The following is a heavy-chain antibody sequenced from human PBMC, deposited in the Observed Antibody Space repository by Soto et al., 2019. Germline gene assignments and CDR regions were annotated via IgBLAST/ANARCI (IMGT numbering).Heavy chain of an antibody. D-gene: IGHD4-17*01. V-gene: IGHV1-69*01. Sequence: QVQLVQSGAEVKKPGSSVKVSCKASGGTFNSYALSWVRQAPGQGLEWMGGVIPIFGTANYAQKFQGRVTITADESTSTASMELSSLRFEDTAVYYCACSRDKGTVTFDYWGQGTLVTVSS. CDR2: VIPIFGTA. CDR1: GGTFNSYA. CDR3: ACSRDKGTVTFDY. J-gene: IGHJ4*02.